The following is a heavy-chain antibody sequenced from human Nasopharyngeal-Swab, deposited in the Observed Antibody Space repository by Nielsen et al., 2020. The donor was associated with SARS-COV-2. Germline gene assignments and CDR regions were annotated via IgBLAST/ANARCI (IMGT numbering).Heavy chain of an antibody. Sequence: GGSLRLSCAASGFTFSDYYMSWIRQAPGKGLEWVSHISSSGSTISYTDSVEGRFTISRDNAKNSLYLQLNSLRAEDTAVYYCATDGDQYYYGSGSYGYRGQGTPVTVSS. V-gene: IGHV3-11*04. J-gene: IGHJ4*02. CDR1: GFTFSDYY. CDR3: ATDGDQYYYGSGSYGY. CDR2: ISSSGSTI. D-gene: IGHD3-10*01.